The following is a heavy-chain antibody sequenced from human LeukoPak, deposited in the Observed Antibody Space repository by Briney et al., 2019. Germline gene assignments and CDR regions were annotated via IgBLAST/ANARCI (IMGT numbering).Heavy chain of an antibody. Sequence: SETLSLTCTVSGYSISSGFYWGWIRQPPGKGLECIGSIYHSGSTYYNPSLKSRVTISVDTSKNQFSLNLSSVTAADTAMYYCARAVGTSRNFFGYWGRGTLVTDSS. J-gene: IGHJ4*02. V-gene: IGHV4-38-2*02. D-gene: IGHD4-23*01. CDR2: IYHSGST. CDR3: ARAVGTSRNFFGY. CDR1: GYSISSGFY.